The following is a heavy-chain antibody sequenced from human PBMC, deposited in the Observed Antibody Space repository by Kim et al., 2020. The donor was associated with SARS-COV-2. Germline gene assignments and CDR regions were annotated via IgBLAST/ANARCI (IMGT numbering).Heavy chain of an antibody. CDR1: GYTFTSYG. V-gene: IGHV1-18*04. J-gene: IGHJ3*02. Sequence: ASVKVSCKASGYTFTSYGISWVRQAPGQGLEWMGWISAYNGNTNYAQKLQGRVTMTTDTSTSTAYMELRSLRSDDTAVYYCARGVPYYYDSNLLLDAFDIWGQGTMVTVSS. CDR2: ISAYNGNT. CDR3: ARGVPYYYDSNLLLDAFDI. D-gene: IGHD3-22*01.